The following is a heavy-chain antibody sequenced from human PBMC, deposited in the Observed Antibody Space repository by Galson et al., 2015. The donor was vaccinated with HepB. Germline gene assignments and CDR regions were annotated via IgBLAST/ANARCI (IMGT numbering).Heavy chain of an antibody. CDR2: ISGDNGKT. Sequence: QSGAEVKKPGAAVKISCKTSGYTFSNHGITWVRQAPGQGLEWMGWISGDNGKTRYEEKFQGRVIMTTDPSTGTAYLDLRSLTSDDTAVYYCAKNSGPYYGIGRGGWLDPWGQGTLVTVSP. CDR1: GYTFSNHG. V-gene: IGHV1-18*04. CDR3: AKNSGPYYGIGRGGWLDP. D-gene: IGHD3-9*01. J-gene: IGHJ5*02.